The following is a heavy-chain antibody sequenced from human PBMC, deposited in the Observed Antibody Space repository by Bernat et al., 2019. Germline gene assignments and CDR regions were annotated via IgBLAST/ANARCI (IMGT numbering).Heavy chain of an antibody. V-gene: IGHV3-30*18. CDR2: ISYDGSNK. CDR3: AKEYGDYGWFDY. D-gene: IGHD4-17*01. J-gene: IGHJ4*02. CDR1: GFTFSSYG. Sequence: QVQLVESEGGVVQPGRSLRLSCAASGFTFSSYGMHWVRQAPGKGLEWVAVISYDGSNKYYADSVKGRFTISRDNSKNTLYLQMNSLRAEDTAVYYCAKEYGDYGWFDYWGQGTLVTVSS.